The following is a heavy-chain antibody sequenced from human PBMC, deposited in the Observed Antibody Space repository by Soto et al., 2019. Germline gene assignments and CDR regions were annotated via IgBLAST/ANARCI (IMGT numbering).Heavy chain of an antibody. CDR1: GFTFSSYG. D-gene: IGHD1-1*01. J-gene: IGHJ5*02. CDR3: ARDFIDLERPNWFDP. Sequence: QVQLVESGGGVVQPGRSLRLSCAASGFTFSSYGMHWVRQAPGKGLEWVAVIWYDGSNKYYADSVKGRFTISRDNSKNTLYLQMNSLRAEDTAVYYCARDFIDLERPNWFDPWGQGTLVTVSS. V-gene: IGHV3-33*01. CDR2: IWYDGSNK.